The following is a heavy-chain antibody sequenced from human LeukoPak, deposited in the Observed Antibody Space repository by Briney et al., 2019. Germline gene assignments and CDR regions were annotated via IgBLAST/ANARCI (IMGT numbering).Heavy chain of an antibody. CDR1: GFTFSDYY. D-gene: IGHD1-26*01. CDR2: ISGSTTYT. J-gene: IGHJ4*02. Sequence: PGGSLRLSCAASGFTFSDYYMIWVRRAPGKGLEWVSYISGSTTYTNYADSVKGRFTISRDNAKNSLYLQMNSLSAEDTALYYCARREARVFDYWGQGTLVTVSS. CDR3: ARREARVFDY. V-gene: IGHV3-11*03.